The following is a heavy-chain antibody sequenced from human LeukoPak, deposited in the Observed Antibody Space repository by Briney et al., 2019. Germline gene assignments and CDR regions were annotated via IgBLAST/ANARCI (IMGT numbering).Heavy chain of an antibody. J-gene: IGHJ4*02. D-gene: IGHD1-26*01. CDR2: VSWNSGVR. CDR1: GLTFDDYA. V-gene: IGHV3-9*01. Sequence: GGSLRLSCAASGLTFDDYAMHWVRQVPGKGLEWVAGVSWNSGVRAYADSVKGRFTVSRDNAKNSLYLQMTSLRPEDTAFYYCAKDRPVATTLHHFDHWGLGTLVTVSS. CDR3: AKDRPVATTLHHFDH.